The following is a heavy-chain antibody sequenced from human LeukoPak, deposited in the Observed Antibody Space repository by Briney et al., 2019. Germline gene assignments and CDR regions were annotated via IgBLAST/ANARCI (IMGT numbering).Heavy chain of an antibody. D-gene: IGHD6-13*01. CDR3: ARGGSWYPFDY. CDR2: IYYSGST. Sequence: SETLSLTCSVSGGSISGYYWGWLRQPPGKGLEWIAYIYYSGSTNYNPSLKSRVTVSVDTSKTQFSLKLSSVTAADTAVYYCARGGSWYPFDYWGQGTLVTVSS. V-gene: IGHV4-59*01. J-gene: IGHJ4*02. CDR1: GGSISGYY.